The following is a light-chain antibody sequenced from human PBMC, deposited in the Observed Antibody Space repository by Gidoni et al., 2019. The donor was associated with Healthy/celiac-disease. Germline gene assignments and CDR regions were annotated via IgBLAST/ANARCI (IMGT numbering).Light chain of an antibody. V-gene: IGKV4-1*01. Sequence: DIVMFQPPASPAASLGERATINCKSSQSVLYSSNNKNYLAWYQQKPGQPPKLLIYWASTRESGVPDRFSGSGSGTDFTLTISSLQAEDVAVYYCQQYYSTPRTFGQXTKVEIK. CDR2: WAS. CDR1: QSVLYSSNNKNY. J-gene: IGKJ1*01. CDR3: QQYYSTPRT.